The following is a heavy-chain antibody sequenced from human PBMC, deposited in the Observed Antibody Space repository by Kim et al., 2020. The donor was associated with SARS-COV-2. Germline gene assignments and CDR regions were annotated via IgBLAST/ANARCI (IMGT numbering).Heavy chain of an antibody. CDR2: IKEDGSEQ. CDR3: ARDTGYCSGGTCYCLFDY. D-gene: IGHD2-15*01. V-gene: IGHV3-7*03. CDR1: GFSLSGSW. Sequence: GGSLRLSCVAPGFSLSGSWMSWVRQAPGKGLEWVADIKEDGSEQHYVDSVKGRFTISRDNDKNSLYLQMNSLRAEDTAVYYCARDTGYCSGGTCYCLFDYWGQGTLVTVSS. J-gene: IGHJ4*02.